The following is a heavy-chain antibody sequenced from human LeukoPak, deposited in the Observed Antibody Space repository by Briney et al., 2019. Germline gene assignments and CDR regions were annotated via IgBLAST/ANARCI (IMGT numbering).Heavy chain of an antibody. D-gene: IGHD6-6*01. CDR1: GYTFTGCY. CDR2: INPNSGGT. Sequence: GASVTVSCKSSGYTFTGCYMHWVRQAPGQGLEWMGWINPNSGGTNYAQKFQGRVTMTSDTSISTAYLELSRLRSDDTAVYYCATTSHRIAARHYYYGMDVWGQGTTVTVSS. V-gene: IGHV1-2*02. CDR3: ATTSHRIAARHYYYGMDV. J-gene: IGHJ6*02.